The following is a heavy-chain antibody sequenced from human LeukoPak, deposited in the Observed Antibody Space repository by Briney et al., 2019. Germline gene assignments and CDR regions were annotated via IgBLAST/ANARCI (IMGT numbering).Heavy chain of an antibody. CDR3: ARVRGEQWLENYFDY. J-gene: IGHJ4*02. V-gene: IGHV1-18*04. CDR1: GYTSTSYG. Sequence: ASVKVSCKASGYTSTSYGISWVRQAPGQGLEWMGWISAYNGNTNYAQKLQGRVTMTTDTSTSTAYMELRSLRSDDTAVYYCARVRGEQWLENYFDYWGQGTLVTVSS. D-gene: IGHD6-19*01. CDR2: ISAYNGNT.